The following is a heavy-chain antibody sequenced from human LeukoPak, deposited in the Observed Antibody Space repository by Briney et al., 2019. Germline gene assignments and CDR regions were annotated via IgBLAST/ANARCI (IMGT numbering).Heavy chain of an antibody. D-gene: IGHD3-22*01. V-gene: IGHV4-39*07. CDR1: GGSLSSSSYY. CDR2: IYYSGST. Sequence: SETLSLTCTVSGGSLSSSSYYWGWIRQPPGKGLEWLGSIYYSGSTYYNPSLKSRVTISVATSKNQFSLKLSSVTAADTAVYYCARVTGYMIEDYFDYWGQGTLVTVSS. CDR3: ARVTGYMIEDYFDY. J-gene: IGHJ4*02.